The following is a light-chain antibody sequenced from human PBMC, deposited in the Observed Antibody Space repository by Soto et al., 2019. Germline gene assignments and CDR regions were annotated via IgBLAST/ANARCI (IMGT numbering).Light chain of an antibody. V-gene: IGLV2-8*01. Sequence: HSVVRAPPSATGSPAQSVAIFCTGTSSAVGGYKYVSWYQQYPGKAPKLMIYAVNTRPSGVPDRFSGSKSGNTASLTVSGLQAEDEADYYCSSYAGSNLYVFGTGPRVT. J-gene: IGLJ1*01. CDR3: SSYAGSNLYV. CDR1: SSAVGGYKY. CDR2: AVN.